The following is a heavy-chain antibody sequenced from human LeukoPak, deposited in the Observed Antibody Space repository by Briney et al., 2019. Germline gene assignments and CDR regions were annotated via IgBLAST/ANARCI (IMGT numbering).Heavy chain of an antibody. D-gene: IGHD1-26*01. J-gene: IGHJ2*01. CDR3: ARDLTDPVVGAQGYFDL. CDR2: ISSSSSYI. Sequence: GGSLRLSCAASGFTFSSYSMNWVRQAPGKGLEWVSSISSSSSYIYYADSVKGRFTISRDNAKNSLYLQMNSLRAEDTAVYYCARDLTDPVVGAQGYFDLWGRGTLVTVSS. V-gene: IGHV3-21*01. CDR1: GFTFSSYS.